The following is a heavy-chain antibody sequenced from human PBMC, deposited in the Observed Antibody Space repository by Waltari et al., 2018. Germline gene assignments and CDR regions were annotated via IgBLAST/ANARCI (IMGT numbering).Heavy chain of an antibody. D-gene: IGHD1-26*01. CDR2: IKQDGSEK. CDR1: GFTFSSYW. J-gene: IGHJ3*02. Sequence: EVQLVESGGGLVQPGGSLRLSCAASGFTFSSYWMSWVRQAPGKGWGWVANIKQDGSEKYYGDSVKGRFTISRDNAKNSLYLQMNSLRAEDTAVYYCARAHRALTGAFDIWGQGTMVTVSS. CDR3: ARAHRALTGAFDI. V-gene: IGHV3-7*03.